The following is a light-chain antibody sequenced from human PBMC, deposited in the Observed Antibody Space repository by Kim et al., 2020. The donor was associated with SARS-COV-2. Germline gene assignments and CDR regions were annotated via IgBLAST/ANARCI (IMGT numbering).Light chain of an antibody. J-gene: IGLJ2*01. CDR3: QVWDSSSDHRVL. CDR2: YDS. Sequence: PGKTARVSCGGSSVGSKSVLWYKQKSGQAPVLVIYYDSDRPSGIPERFSGSNSGNTATLTISRVEAGDEADYYCQVWDSSSDHRVLFGGGTQLTVL. V-gene: IGLV3-21*04. CDR1: SVGSKS.